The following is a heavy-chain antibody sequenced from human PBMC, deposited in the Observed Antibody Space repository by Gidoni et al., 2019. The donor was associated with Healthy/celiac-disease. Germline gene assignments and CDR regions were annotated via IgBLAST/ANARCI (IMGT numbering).Heavy chain of an antibody. CDR2: ISGSGGST. CDR1: DSPFSSYA. V-gene: IGHV3-23*01. J-gene: IGHJ4*02. D-gene: IGHD2-21*02. CDR3: ANDCGGDCYRRGFDY. Sequence: EVQLLESGGGLVQPGGSLDSPVQPLDSPFSSYAMSWVRQAPGKGLEWVSAISGSGGSTYYADSVKGRFTISRDNSKNTLYLQMNSLRAEDTAVYYCANDCGGDCYRRGFDYWGQGTLVTVSS.